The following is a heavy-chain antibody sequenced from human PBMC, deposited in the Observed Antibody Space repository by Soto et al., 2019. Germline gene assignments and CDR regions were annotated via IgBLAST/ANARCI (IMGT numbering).Heavy chain of an antibody. Sequence: PSETLCLTCTVAGGSISSSSYYWGWIRQPPGKGLEWIGSIYYSGSTYYNPSLKSRVTISVDTSKNQFSLKLSSVTAADTAVYYCARLGGYSGYHEGYFDYWGQGTLVTVSS. V-gene: IGHV4-39*01. CDR3: ARLGGYSGYHEGYFDY. D-gene: IGHD5-12*01. J-gene: IGHJ4*02. CDR1: GGSISSSSYY. CDR2: IYYSGST.